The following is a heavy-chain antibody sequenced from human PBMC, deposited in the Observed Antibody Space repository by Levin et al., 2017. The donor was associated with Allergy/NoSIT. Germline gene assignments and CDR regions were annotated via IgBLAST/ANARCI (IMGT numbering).Heavy chain of an antibody. J-gene: IGHJ4*02. V-gene: IGHV3-23*01. CDR3: AKGSGATRPYYFDY. CDR1: GFTFSSYV. CDR2: LTGSSDDR. D-gene: IGHD1-26*01. Sequence: VASVKVSCTASGFTFSSYVMSWVRQAPGKGLEWVSALTGSSDDRYYTDSVKGRFTISRDNSKNTLYLQINSLRAEDAAVYYCAKGSGATRPYYFDYWGQGTLVTVSS.